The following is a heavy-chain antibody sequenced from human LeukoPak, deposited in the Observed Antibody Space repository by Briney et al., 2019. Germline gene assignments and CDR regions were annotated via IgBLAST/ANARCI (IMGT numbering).Heavy chain of an antibody. D-gene: IGHD3-10*01. CDR3: ARSQRSFASGSGDY. CDR1: GFTFGDYA. V-gene: IGHV3-7*03. CDR2: INQDGSEK. Sequence: PGGSLRLSCTTSGFTFGDYAINSVRQAPGKGLEWVANINQDGSEKYYVDSVKGRFSISRDNAKNSLFLQMNSLRDEDTAVYFCARSQRSFASGSGDYWGQGTLVTVSS. J-gene: IGHJ4*02.